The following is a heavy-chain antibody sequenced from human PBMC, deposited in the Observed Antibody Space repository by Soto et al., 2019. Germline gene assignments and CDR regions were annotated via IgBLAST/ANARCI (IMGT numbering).Heavy chain of an antibody. Sequence: PSETLSLTCTVSGVSVSTNTQYWGWIRQSPGKGLEWIGSIYYDGGTTYNSSLKSRVTISTDTSRSQLSLQLTSATPADTAVYYCARVLPGIAAAYDAFDVWGQGTMVTVSS. CDR3: ARVLPGIAAAYDAFDV. CDR2: IYYDGGT. D-gene: IGHD6-13*01. V-gene: IGHV4-39*07. CDR1: GVSVSTNTQY. J-gene: IGHJ3*01.